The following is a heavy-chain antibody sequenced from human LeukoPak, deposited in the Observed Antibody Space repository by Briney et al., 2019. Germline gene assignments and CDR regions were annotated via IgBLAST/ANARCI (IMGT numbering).Heavy chain of an antibody. CDR2: ISGRSSTI. CDR1: AFTFSDYI. V-gene: IGHV3-48*01. Sequence: GGSLRLSCAASAFTFSDYIMNWVRQAPGKGLEWISYISGRSSTIYYADSVKGRFTISRDNAKNSMYLQMNSLRAEDTAVYYCARDRIKSGSYYFVYWGQGTLVTVSS. J-gene: IGHJ4*02. CDR3: ARDRIKSGSYYFVY. D-gene: IGHD1-26*01.